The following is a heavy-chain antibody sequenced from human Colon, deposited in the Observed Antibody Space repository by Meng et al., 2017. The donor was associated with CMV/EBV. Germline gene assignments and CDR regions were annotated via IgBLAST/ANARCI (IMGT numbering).Heavy chain of an antibody. CDR1: GGSFSDYY. J-gene: IGHJ5*01. CDR2: INHSGSL. V-gene: IGHV4-34*01. D-gene: IGHD1-26*01. Sequence: GSLRLSCAVYGGSFSDYYWTWIRQSPDKGLEWIGEINHSGSLNYNASLKSRVIMSVDTSKNQCSLNLKSVTAADTAMYYCARPRRVGANRDYDSWGQGTLVTVSS. CDR3: ARPRRVGANRDYDS.